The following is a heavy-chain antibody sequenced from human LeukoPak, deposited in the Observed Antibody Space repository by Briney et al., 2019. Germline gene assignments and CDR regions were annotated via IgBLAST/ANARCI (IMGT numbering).Heavy chain of an antibody. CDR1: GGSISSHY. CDR2: IYYSGST. CDR3: ARGSTVTLFDY. Sequence: SETLSLTCTVSGGSISSHYWSWIRQPPGKGLEWIGYIYYSGSTNHNPSLRSRVTISVDTSKNQFSLKLSSVTAADTAVYYCARGSTVTLFDYWGQGTLVTVSS. D-gene: IGHD4-17*01. J-gene: IGHJ4*02. V-gene: IGHV4-59*11.